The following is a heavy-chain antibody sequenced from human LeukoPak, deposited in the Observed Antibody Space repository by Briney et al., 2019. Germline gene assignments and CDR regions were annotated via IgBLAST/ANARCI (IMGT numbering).Heavy chain of an antibody. D-gene: IGHD4-17*01. J-gene: IGHJ5*02. V-gene: IGHV4-39*01. CDR1: GGSISSGTYY. Sequence: PSETLSLTCAVSGGSISSGTYYWGWIRQPPGRGLEWIGNIFYSGSTYFNPSLRSRVTMSVDTSKNQFSLKLSSVTAADTAAYYCTRPVTKFEGNWFDPWGQGTLVTVSS. CDR3: TRPVTKFEGNWFDP. CDR2: IFYSGST.